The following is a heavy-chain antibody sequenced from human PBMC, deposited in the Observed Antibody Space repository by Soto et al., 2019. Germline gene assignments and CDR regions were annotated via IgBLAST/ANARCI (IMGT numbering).Heavy chain of an antibody. Sequence: EVQLVESGGGLVKPGGSLRLSCAASGFTFSNAWMNWVRQAPGKGLEWVGRIKSKTDGGTTDYAAPVKGRFTISRDDSKNTLYLQMTSLKTEDTAVYYCTMRLDHSYGSGSYYRIDYWGQGTLVTVSS. CDR2: IKSKTDGGTT. J-gene: IGHJ4*02. V-gene: IGHV3-15*07. CDR1: GFTFSNAW. D-gene: IGHD3-10*01. CDR3: TMRLDHSYGSGSYYRIDY.